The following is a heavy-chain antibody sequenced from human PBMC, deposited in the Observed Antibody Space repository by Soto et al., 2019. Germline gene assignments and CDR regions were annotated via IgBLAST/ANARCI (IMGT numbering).Heavy chain of an antibody. D-gene: IGHD6-13*01. CDR2: IIPIFGTA. V-gene: IGHV1-69*13. J-gene: IGHJ5*02. CDR1: GGTFSSYA. Sequence: GALVKVSCKASGGTFSSYAISWVRQAPGQGLEWMGGIIPIFGTANYAQKFQGRVTITADESTSTAYMELSSLRSEDTAVYYCARDQGIVAAAGFNWFDPWGQGTLVTVSS. CDR3: ARDQGIVAAAGFNWFDP.